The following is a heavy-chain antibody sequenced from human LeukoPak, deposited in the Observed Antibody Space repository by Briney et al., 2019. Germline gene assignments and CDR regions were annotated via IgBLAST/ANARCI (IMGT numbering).Heavy chain of an antibody. Sequence: SETLSLTCAVYGGSFSGYYWSWIRQPPGKGLEWIGEINHSGSTNYNPSLKSRVTISVDTSKNQFSLKLSSVTAADAAVYHCATLKYYYDSSGYSNYWGQGTLVTVSS. J-gene: IGHJ4*02. CDR3: ATLKYYYDSSGYSNY. CDR2: INHSGST. V-gene: IGHV4-34*01. CDR1: GGSFSGYY. D-gene: IGHD3-22*01.